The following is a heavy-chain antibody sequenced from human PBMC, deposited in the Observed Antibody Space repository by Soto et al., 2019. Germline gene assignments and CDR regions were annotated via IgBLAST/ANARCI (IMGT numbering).Heavy chain of an antibody. D-gene: IGHD6-19*01. Sequence: QVQLVGSGGGVVQPGTSLRLSCAASGFTFSIYAMHWVRQAPEKGLEWVAVISSAGTNKNHADSVRGRFSISRDNSNNMLHLQMDNMRVDDTVVYYCVRSNSEAGWAQFDYWGQGTLVIVSS. CDR2: ISSAGTNK. CDR3: VRSNSEAGWAQFDY. V-gene: IGHV3-30-3*01. J-gene: IGHJ4*02. CDR1: GFTFSIYA.